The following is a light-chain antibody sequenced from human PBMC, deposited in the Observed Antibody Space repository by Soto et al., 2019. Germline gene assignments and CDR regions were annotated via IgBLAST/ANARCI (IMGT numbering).Light chain of an antibody. CDR3: QQYNNWPPRYT. CDR1: QSVSTN. CDR2: GAS. Sequence: EIVMTQSPATVSVSPGERATLSCRASQSVSTNLAWYQQKPGQAPRLLIYGASTRATGVPARFSGSGFGTEFTLTIGSLQSEDFALYYCQQYNNWPPRYTFGQGTKLEIK. V-gene: IGKV3-15*01. J-gene: IGKJ2*01.